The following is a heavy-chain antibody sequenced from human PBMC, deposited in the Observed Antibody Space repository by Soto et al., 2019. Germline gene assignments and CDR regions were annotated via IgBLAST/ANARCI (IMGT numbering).Heavy chain of an antibody. V-gene: IGHV3-73*02. CDR2: IRRKANNYAT. Sequence: EVQLVESGGGLVQPGGSLKLSCAASGFIFSDSALHWVRQASGKGLAWVGRIRRKANNYATTYAASVEGRFAISRDESKNTAYLQMNSLKTEDTAIYYCTRGIDVWSGYPRYSLDYWGQGTLVTVSS. J-gene: IGHJ4*02. D-gene: IGHD3-3*01. CDR1: GFIFSDSA. CDR3: TRGIDVWSGYPRYSLDY.